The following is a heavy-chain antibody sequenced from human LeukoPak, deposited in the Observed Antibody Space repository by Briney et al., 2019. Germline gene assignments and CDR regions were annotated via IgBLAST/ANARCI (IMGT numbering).Heavy chain of an antibody. J-gene: IGHJ4*02. CDR2: IKQDGSEK. V-gene: IGHV3-7*01. CDR3: ARDRDSSGWYERYYFDY. Sequence: PGGSLRLSCAASGFTFSSYWMSWVRQAPGKGLEWVANIKQDGSEKYYVDSVKGRFTISRDNAKNSLYLQMNSLRAEDTAVYYCARDRDSSGWYERYYFDYWGQGTLVTVSS. CDR1: GFTFSSYW. D-gene: IGHD6-19*01.